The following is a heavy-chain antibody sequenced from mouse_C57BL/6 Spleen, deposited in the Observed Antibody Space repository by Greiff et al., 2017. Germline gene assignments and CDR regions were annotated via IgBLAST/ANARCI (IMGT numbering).Heavy chain of an antibody. V-gene: IGHV1-82*01. J-gene: IGHJ2*01. CDR2: IYPGDGDT. CDR1: GYAFSSSW. CDR3: ARGYYSNYYFDY. Sequence: QVQLQQSGPELVKPGASVKISCKASGYAFSSSWMNWVKQRPGKGLEWIGRIYPGDGDTNYNGKFKGKATLTADKSSSTAYMQLSSLTSEDSAVYVCARGYYSNYYFDYWGQGTTLTVSS. D-gene: IGHD2-5*01.